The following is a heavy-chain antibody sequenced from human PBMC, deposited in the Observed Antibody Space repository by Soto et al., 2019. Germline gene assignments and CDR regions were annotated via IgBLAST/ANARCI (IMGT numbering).Heavy chain of an antibody. V-gene: IGHV4-59*12. CDR2: IYYSGST. CDR1: GGSISSYY. CDR3: ARGAYDSRGYYQYYFDY. J-gene: IGHJ4*01. D-gene: IGHD3-22*01. Sequence: SETMSLTCSASGGSISSYYGDSLRQPPGKGLEWIGYIYYSGSTTYHPSLKSRVTISVDRSKNQFSLKLSSVTAADTAVYYCARGAYDSRGYYQYYFDYWGHGALVTVS.